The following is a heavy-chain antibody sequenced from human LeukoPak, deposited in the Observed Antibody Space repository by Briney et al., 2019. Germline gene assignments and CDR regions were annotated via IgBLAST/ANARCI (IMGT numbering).Heavy chain of an antibody. D-gene: IGHD3-22*01. CDR2: IWYDGSNK. Sequence: GGSLRLSCAASGFTFSSYGMHWVRQAPGKGLEWVAVIWYDGSNKYYADSVKGRFTISRDNSKNTLYLQMNSLRAEDTAAYYCARERITMIVGGVYYYYYGMDVWGQGTTVTVSS. CDR1: GFTFSSYG. CDR3: ARERITMIVGGVYYYYYGMDV. V-gene: IGHV3-33*01. J-gene: IGHJ6*02.